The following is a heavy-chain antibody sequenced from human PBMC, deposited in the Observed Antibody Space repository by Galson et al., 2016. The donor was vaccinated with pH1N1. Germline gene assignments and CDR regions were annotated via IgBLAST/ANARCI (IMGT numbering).Heavy chain of an antibody. CDR3: ARDSEYSGHEGFH. V-gene: IGHV3-30*04. CDR2: ISYDGTNE. CDR1: GFTFTSYA. J-gene: IGHJ4*02. D-gene: IGHD5-12*01. Sequence: SLRLSCAASGFTFTSYAMHWVRQAPGKGLEWVAVISYDGTNEYYADSVKGRFTISRDKTQSTVYLQMKSLRTEDTAVYYCARDSEYSGHEGFHWAQGTLVIVSS.